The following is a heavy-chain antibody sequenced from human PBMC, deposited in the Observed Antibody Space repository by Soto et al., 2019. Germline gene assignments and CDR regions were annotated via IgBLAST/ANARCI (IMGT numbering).Heavy chain of an antibody. D-gene: IGHD2-21*02. CDR2: ISSSSSYI. CDR1: GFTFDDYA. CDR3: ARVAYCGGDCYLYYFDY. J-gene: IGHJ4*02. Sequence: EVQLVESGGGLVQPGRSLRLSCAASGFTFDDYAMHWVRQAPGKGLEWVSSISSSSSYIYYADSVKGRFSISRDNAKNSLYLQMNSLRAEDTAVYYCARVAYCGGDCYLYYFDYWGQGTLVTVSS. V-gene: IGHV3-21*01.